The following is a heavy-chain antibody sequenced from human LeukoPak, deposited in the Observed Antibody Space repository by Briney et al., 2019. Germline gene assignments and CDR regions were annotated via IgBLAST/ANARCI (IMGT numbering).Heavy chain of an antibody. CDR1: GFTFSSYW. D-gene: IGHD3-3*01. Sequence: GSLRLSCAASGFTFSSYWMSWVRQAPGKGLEWVANIKQDGSEKYYVDSVKGRFTISRDNAKNSLYLQMNSLRAEDTAVYYCARDMDDFWSGYYPRYNWFDPWGQGTLVTVSS. CDR2: IKQDGSEK. J-gene: IGHJ5*02. V-gene: IGHV3-7*01. CDR3: ARDMDDFWSGYYPRYNWFDP.